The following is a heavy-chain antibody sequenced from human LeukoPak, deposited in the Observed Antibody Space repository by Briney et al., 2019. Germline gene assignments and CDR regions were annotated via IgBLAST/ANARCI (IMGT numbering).Heavy chain of an antibody. J-gene: IGHJ5*02. Sequence: PGGSLRLSCAASGFTFSSYAMHGVRQAPGKGLEWVAVISYDGSNKYYADSVKGRFTISRDNSKNTLYLQMNSLRAEDTAVYYCARRGLSGSGSYHWFDPWGQGTLVTVSS. CDR2: ISYDGSNK. CDR1: GFTFSSYA. V-gene: IGHV3-30-3*01. D-gene: IGHD3-10*01. CDR3: ARRGLSGSGSYHWFDP.